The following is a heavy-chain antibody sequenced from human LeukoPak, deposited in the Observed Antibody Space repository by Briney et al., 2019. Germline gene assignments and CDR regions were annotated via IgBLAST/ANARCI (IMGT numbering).Heavy chain of an antibody. J-gene: IGHJ4*02. V-gene: IGHV3-30*04. CDR2: ISYDGSNK. D-gene: IGHD5-24*01. CDR3: ARDGRDGYQI. Sequence: GRSLRLSCAASGFTFSSYAMHWVRQAPGKGLEWVAVISYDGSNKYYADSVKGRFTIPRDNSKNTLYLQMNSLRAEDTAVYYCARDGRDGYQIWGQGTLVTVSS. CDR1: GFTFSSYA.